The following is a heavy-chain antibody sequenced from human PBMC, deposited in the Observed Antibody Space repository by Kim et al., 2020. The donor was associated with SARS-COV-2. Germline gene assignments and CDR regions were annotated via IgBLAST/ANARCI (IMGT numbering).Heavy chain of an antibody. Sequence: DGGEKYYVDSVKGRFTISRDKAKNSLFLQMNSLRIDDTAVYYCARHRGSNWGQGTLVTVSS. V-gene: IGHV3-7*01. CDR2: DGGEK. CDR3: ARHRGSN. J-gene: IGHJ4*02.